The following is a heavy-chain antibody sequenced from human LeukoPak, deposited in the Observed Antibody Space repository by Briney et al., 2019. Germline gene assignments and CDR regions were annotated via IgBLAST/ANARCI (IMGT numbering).Heavy chain of an antibody. CDR2: ISDYNGNT. CDR3: ARLYGDYYYYYCMDV. Sequence: ASVNVSCKASGYTFTSYGISWVRQAPGQGLEWMGWISDYNGNTNYAQKLQGRVTMTTDTSTSTAYMELRSLRSDDTAVYYCARLYGDYYYYYCMDVWGKGTTVTVSS. V-gene: IGHV1-18*01. D-gene: IGHD4-17*01. J-gene: IGHJ6*03. CDR1: GYTFTSYG.